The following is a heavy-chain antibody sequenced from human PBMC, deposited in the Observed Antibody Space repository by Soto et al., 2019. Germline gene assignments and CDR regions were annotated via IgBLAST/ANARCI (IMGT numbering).Heavy chain of an antibody. Sequence: SETLSLTCTVSGGSISDDSYWSWIRQTPGKGLEWIGYIYHTGNTYYNPSLRSRVSISVDKSKSQFSLTLISVTAADTAVYFCARDVYQLLSSVSWFDSWGQGTLVTVSS. CDR2: IYHTGNT. CDR3: ARDVYQLLSSVSWFDS. J-gene: IGHJ5*01. CDR1: GGSISDDSY. D-gene: IGHD2-2*01. V-gene: IGHV4-30-4*01.